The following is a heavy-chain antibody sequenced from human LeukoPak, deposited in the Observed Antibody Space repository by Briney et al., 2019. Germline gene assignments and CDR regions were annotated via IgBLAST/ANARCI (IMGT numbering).Heavy chain of an antibody. CDR1: GGSFSSYY. CDR2: IYYSGST. Sequence: PSETLSLTCTVSGGSFSSYYWSWIRQPPGKGLEWIGHIYYSGSTNYNPSLKSRVTISVDTSKNQLSLRLSSVTAADTAVYYCAREAGSGNGDFQHWGLGTLVTVSS. D-gene: IGHD2-8*01. CDR3: AREAGSGNGDFQH. V-gene: IGHV4-59*01. J-gene: IGHJ1*01.